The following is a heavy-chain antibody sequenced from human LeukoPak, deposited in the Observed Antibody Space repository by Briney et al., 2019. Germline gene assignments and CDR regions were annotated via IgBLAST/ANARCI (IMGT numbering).Heavy chain of an antibody. CDR2: LRAYNGNT. CDR1: GYIFTSYG. CDR3: ARDLVWSGELQPRYVDY. Sequence: AASVKVSRKASGYIFTSYGMSWVRQAPGQGLEWMGWLRAYNGNTNYAQKLQGRVTMNIDTSTSTASMEMRSLRSDDTVVYYCARDLVWSGELQPRYVDYWGQGTLVTVSS. V-gene: IGHV1-18*04. D-gene: IGHD3-10*01. J-gene: IGHJ4*02.